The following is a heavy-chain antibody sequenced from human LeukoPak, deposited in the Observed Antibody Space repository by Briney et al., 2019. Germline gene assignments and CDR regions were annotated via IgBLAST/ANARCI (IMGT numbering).Heavy chain of an antibody. CDR3: AARPRMPPRFDF. V-gene: IGHV3-23*01. J-gene: IGHJ4*02. CDR2: ISNGGGTA. CDR1: GFTFSSYP. D-gene: IGHD2-2*01. Sequence: GGSLRPSCAGSGFTFSSYPMSWVRQAPGNGLQWVSAISNGGGTAYYADSVKGRFTISRDNSKSKLYLQMDSLRAEDTAIYYCAARPRMPPRFDFWGLGTLVTVSS.